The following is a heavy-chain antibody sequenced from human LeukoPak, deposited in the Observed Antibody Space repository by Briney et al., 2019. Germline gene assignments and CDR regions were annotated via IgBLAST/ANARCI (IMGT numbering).Heavy chain of an antibody. V-gene: IGHV1-46*01. D-gene: IGHD4-23*01. J-gene: IGHJ4*02. Sequence: GASVKVSCKASGYTFTSYYMHWVRQAPGQGLEWMGIINPSGGSTSYAQKFQGRVTMTRDTSTSTVYMELSSLRSEDTAVYYCARDPVYYGGKGGYFDYWGQGTLVTVSS. CDR1: GYTFTSYY. CDR2: INPSGGST. CDR3: ARDPVYYGGKGGYFDY.